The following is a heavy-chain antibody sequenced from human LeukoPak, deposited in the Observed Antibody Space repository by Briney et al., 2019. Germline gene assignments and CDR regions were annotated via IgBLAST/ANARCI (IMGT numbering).Heavy chain of an antibody. CDR3: AKDPDLTVSEYFQH. D-gene: IGHD4-17*01. J-gene: IGHJ1*01. CDR1: GFTFSSHA. V-gene: IGHV3-23*01. CDR2: ISGSGGST. Sequence: GGSLRLSCAASGFTFSSHAMSWVRQAPGKGLEWVSAISGSGGSTYYADSVKGRFTISRDNSKNTLYLQMNSLRAEDTAVYYCAKDPDLTVSEYFQHWGQGTLVTVSS.